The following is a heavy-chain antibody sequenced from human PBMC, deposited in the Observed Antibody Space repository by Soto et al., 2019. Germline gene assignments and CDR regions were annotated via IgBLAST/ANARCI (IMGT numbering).Heavy chain of an antibody. D-gene: IGHD3-22*01. J-gene: IGHJ4*02. Sequence: SETLSLTCTVSGGSISSGDYYWSWIRQPPGKGLEWIGYIYYGGSTYYNPSLKSRVTISVDTSKNQFSLKLSSVTAADTAVYYCARHQPDSSGYYYFDYWGQGTLVTVSS. V-gene: IGHV4-30-4*01. CDR1: GGSISSGDYY. CDR3: ARHQPDSSGYYYFDY. CDR2: IYYGGST.